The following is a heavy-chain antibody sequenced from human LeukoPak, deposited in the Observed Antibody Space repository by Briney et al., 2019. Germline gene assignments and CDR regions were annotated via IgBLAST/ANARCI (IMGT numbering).Heavy chain of an antibody. Sequence: GASVKASCKASGYTFTGFYMHWVPQAPGQRLEWMGWINPNSGGTNYAQKFQASVTMTRDTSISTAYMELSRLRSADTAVYYCASRAGDSSGHIEYFQHWGQGTLVTVSS. CDR1: GYTFTGFY. D-gene: IGHD3-22*01. CDR3: ASRAGDSSGHIEYFQH. V-gene: IGHV1-2*02. CDR2: INPNSGGT. J-gene: IGHJ1*01.